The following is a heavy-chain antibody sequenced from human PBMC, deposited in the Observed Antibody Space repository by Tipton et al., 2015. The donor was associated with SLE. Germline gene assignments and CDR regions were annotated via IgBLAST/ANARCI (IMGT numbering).Heavy chain of an antibody. J-gene: IGHJ4*02. CDR1: GGSINRNY. CDR3: ATSGGAGCHF. Sequence: LRLSCTVSGGSINRNYWSWIRQPPGKGLEWIGYVYYSGSTNYNPSLKSRVTISMDSSKSQFSLKLNSVTAADTAVYFCATSGGAGCHFWGQGSLVTISS. D-gene: IGHD2-15*01. V-gene: IGHV4-59*12. CDR2: VYYSGST.